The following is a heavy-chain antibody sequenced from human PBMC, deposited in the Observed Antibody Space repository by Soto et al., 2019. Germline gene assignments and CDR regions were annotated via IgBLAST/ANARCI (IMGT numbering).Heavy chain of an antibody. CDR2: IYYSGST. J-gene: IGHJ6*03. V-gene: IGHV4-59*01. D-gene: IGHD3-3*01. CDR1: GGSISSYY. CDR3: ARDPSGLFGVVTYYMDV. Sequence: TSETLSLTCTVSGGSISSYYWSWIRQPPGKGLEWIGYIYYSGSTNYNPSLKSRVTISVDTSKNQFSLKLSSVTAADTAVYYCARDPSGLFGVVTYYMDVWGKGTTVTVSS.